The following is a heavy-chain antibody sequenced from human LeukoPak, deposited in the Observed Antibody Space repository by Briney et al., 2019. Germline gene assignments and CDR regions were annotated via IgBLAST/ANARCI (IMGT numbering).Heavy chain of an antibody. D-gene: IGHD3-3*01. CDR1: GGSISSGSYY. J-gene: IGHJ4*02. CDR2: IDTSGST. Sequence: PSETLSLTCIVSGGSISSGSYYWSWIRQPAGKRLEWIGRIDTSGSTNYNPSLKSRVTITVDTSKNQVFLRLNSVTAADTAVYYCARDRPMFGVVVSDSWGQGTLVTVSS. CDR3: ARDRPMFGVVVSDS. V-gene: IGHV4-61*02.